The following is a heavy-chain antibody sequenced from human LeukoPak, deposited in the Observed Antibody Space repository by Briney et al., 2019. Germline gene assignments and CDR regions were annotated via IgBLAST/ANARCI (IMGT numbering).Heavy chain of an antibody. J-gene: IGHJ4*02. V-gene: IGHV3-23*01. CDR2: ISGSGGRT. D-gene: IGHD1-26*01. CDR3: AKDRVGATLYFDC. CDR1: GFTFSNYA. Sequence: GGSLRLSCAASGFTFSNYAMSWVRQAPGKGLEWVSAISGSGGRTYYADSVKGRFTVSRDNSKNTLYLQMNSLRAEDTAVYYCAKDRVGATLYFDCWGQGTLVTVSS.